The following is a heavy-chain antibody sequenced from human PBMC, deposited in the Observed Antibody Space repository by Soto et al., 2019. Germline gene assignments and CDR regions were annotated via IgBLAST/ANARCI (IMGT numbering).Heavy chain of an antibody. D-gene: IGHD3-22*01. CDR1: GYSFTSYW. V-gene: IGHV5-51*01. CDR3: ARFPYDSSGYYYFDY. CDR2: IYPGDSDT. J-gene: IGHJ4*02. Sequence: PGESLKISCKGSGYSFTSYWIGWVRQMPGKGLEWMGIIYPGDSDTRYSPSFQGQVTISADKSISTAYLQWSSLKASDTAMYYCARFPYDSSGYYYFDYWGPGTLVTVSS.